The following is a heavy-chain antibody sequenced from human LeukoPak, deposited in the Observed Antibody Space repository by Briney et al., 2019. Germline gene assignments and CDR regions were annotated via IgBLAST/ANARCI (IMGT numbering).Heavy chain of an antibody. V-gene: IGHV4-30-2*01. Sequence: SQTLSLTCTVSGGSISSGGYYWSWIRQPPGKGLEWIGYIYHSGSTYYNPSLKSRVTISVDRSKNRFSLKLSSVTAADTAVYYCARDSRSSAVSRGAFDIWGQGTMVTVSS. J-gene: IGHJ3*02. CDR3: ARDSRSSAVSRGAFDI. CDR1: GGSISSGGYY. D-gene: IGHD2-2*01. CDR2: IYHSGST.